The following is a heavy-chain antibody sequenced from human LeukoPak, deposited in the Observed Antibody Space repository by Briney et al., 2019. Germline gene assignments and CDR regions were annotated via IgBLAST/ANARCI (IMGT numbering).Heavy chain of an antibody. D-gene: IGHD2-15*01. CDR3: ARGDIPGGYYYYYMDV. CDR1: GYTFTSYG. J-gene: IGHJ6*03. CDR2: INTNTGNP. V-gene: IGHV7-4-1*02. Sequence: ASVKVSCKASGYTFTSYGISWVRQAPGQGLEWMGWINTNTGNPTYAQGFTGRFVFSLDTSVSTAYLQISSLKAEDTAVYYCARGDIPGGYYYYYMDVWGKGTTVTVSS.